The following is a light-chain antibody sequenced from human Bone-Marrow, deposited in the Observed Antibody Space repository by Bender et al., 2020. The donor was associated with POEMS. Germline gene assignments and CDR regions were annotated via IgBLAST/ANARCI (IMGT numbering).Light chain of an antibody. Sequence: SYELTQPPSVSVSPGQTARITCSGDALPKQYAYWYQQKPGQAPVLVIYEDTKRPSGIPERFSASSSGTVATLTISGAHVEDEADYYCYSVRSSGLHTEGAFGGGTKLTVL. CDR2: EDT. J-gene: IGLJ3*02. CDR3: YSVRSSGLHTEGA. CDR1: ALPKQY. V-gene: IGLV3-10*01.